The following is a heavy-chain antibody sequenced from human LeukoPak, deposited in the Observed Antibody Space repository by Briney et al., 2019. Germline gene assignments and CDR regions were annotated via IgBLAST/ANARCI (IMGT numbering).Heavy chain of an antibody. Sequence: SETVSLTCTVSGGSISSYYWSWIRQPPGKGLEWIGYIYYSGSTNYNPSLKSRVTISVDTSKNQFSLKLSSVTAADTAVYYCARHDYYYYGMDVWGQGTRVTVSS. J-gene: IGHJ6*02. CDR1: GGSISSYY. CDR3: ARHDYYYYGMDV. CDR2: IYYSGST. V-gene: IGHV4-59*08.